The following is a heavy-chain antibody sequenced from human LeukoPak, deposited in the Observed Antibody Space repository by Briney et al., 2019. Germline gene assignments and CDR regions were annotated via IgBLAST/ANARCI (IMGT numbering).Heavy chain of an antibody. D-gene: IGHD1-26*01. J-gene: IGHJ3*02. CDR1: GCTFTSYA. Sequence: ASVKVSCKASGCTFTSYAMHWVRQAPGQRLEWMGWINAGNGNTKYSQEFQGRVTITRDTSASTAYMELSSLRSEDMAVYYCAREGTVGATWDAFDIWGQGTMVTVSS. CDR2: INAGNGNT. V-gene: IGHV1-3*03. CDR3: AREGTVGATWDAFDI.